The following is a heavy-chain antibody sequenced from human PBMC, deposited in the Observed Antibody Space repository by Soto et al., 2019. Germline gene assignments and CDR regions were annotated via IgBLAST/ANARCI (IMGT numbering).Heavy chain of an antibody. V-gene: IGHV3-66*01. CDR3: AGPGEQHRY. D-gene: IGHD3-16*01. CDR1: GFTVSSNH. CDR2: IYSGGST. Sequence: EVQLVESGGGLVQPGGSLRLSCAASGFTVSSNHMSWVRQAPGKGLEWVSLIYSGGSTYYADSVKGRFTFSRDNSQNTLYLQMNSLRAEDMAVYYCAGPGEQHRYWGQGTLVTVSA. J-gene: IGHJ4*02.